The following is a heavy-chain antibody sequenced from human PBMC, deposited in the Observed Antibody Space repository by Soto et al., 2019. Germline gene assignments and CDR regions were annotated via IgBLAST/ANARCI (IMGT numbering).Heavy chain of an antibody. Sequence: PSETLSLTCTVSGGSISEDSYWSWIRQTPGKGLEWIGYIYHTGNTYYNPSLRSRVSISVDKSKSKFYLKLISVTAADTAVYFCARDEYQLLSSVSWFDSWGQGTLVTVS. D-gene: IGHD2-2*01. V-gene: IGHV4-30-4*01. CDR2: IYHTGNT. CDR3: ARDEYQLLSSVSWFDS. CDR1: GGSISEDSY. J-gene: IGHJ5*01.